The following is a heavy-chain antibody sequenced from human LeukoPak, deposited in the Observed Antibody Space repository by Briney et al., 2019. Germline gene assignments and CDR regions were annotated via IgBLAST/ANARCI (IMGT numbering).Heavy chain of an antibody. Sequence: ASVKVSCKVSGYTLTELSMHWVRQAPGKGREWMGGFDPEDGETIYAQKFQGRVTMTEDTSTETAYMELSSLRSEDTAVYYCATIDHRRGSYRPPPFWGQGTLVTVSS. D-gene: IGHD1-26*01. V-gene: IGHV1-24*01. CDR2: FDPEDGET. CDR1: GYTLTELS. J-gene: IGHJ4*02. CDR3: ATIDHRRGSYRPPPF.